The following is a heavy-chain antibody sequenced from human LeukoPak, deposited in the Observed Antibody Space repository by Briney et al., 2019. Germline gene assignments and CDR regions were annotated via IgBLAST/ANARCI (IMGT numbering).Heavy chain of an antibody. D-gene: IGHD3-10*01. CDR2: IYYSGST. J-gene: IGHJ6*02. CDR1: GGSVSSGSYY. V-gene: IGHV4-61*01. Sequence: PSGTLSLTCTVSGGSVSSGSYYWSWIRQPPGKGLEWIGYIYYSGSTNYNPSLKSRVTISVDTSKNQFSLKLSSVTAADTAVYYCARDVITMVRGVMNVVYYYGMDVWGQGTTVTVSS. CDR3: ARDVITMVRGVMNVVYYYGMDV.